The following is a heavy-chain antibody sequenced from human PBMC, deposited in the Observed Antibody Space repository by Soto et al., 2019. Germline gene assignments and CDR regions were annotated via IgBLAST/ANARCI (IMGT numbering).Heavy chain of an antibody. CDR3: AKVHPGDD. V-gene: IGHV3-23*01. J-gene: IGHJ4*02. CDR1: GFTFDNYA. CDR2: ITASGSMA. Sequence: EVQLLESGGGLVQPGGSLRLSCAASGFTFDNYAMSWVRQAPGKGLEWVSSITASGSMAYHADSVQGRFTISRDNSENTLFLQMNSLRVDDTAVYYCAKVHPGDDWGQGTLVTVSS.